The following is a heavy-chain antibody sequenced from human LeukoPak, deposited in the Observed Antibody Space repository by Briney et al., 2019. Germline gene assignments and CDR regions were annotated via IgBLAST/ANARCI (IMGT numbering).Heavy chain of an antibody. D-gene: IGHD6-19*01. V-gene: IGHV1-2*02. J-gene: IGHJ4*02. CDR1: GYTFTGYY. CDR3: ARDAQYSSGWWVY. CDR2: INPNSGGT. Sequence: ASVKVSCKASGYTFTGYYMHWVRQAPGQGLEWMGWINPNSGGTNYAQKFQGRVTMTRDTSISTAYMELSRLRSDDTAVYYCARDAQYSSGWWVYWGQETLVTVSS.